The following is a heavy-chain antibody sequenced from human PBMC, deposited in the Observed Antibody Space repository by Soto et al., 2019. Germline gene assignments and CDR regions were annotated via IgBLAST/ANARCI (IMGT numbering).Heavy chain of an antibody. V-gene: IGHV5-51*01. J-gene: IGHJ6*02. CDR3: ARPRYPGRGYYGMDV. CDR1: GYSFSPYW. Sequence: GESLKISCTGSGYSFSPYWIGWVRQMPGKGLECMGIIYPGDSDTRYSPSFQGQVTISADKSISTAYLQWSSLKASDTAMYYCARPRYPGRGYYGMDVWGQGTTVTVSS. CDR2: IYPGDSDT. D-gene: IGHD2-15*01.